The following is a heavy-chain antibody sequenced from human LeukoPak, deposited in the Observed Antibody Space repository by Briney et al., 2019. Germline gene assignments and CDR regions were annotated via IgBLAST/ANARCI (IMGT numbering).Heavy chain of an antibody. J-gene: IGHJ4*02. CDR3: ARDLVTIFGVAGFDY. CDR2: ISYDGSNK. Sequence: GGSLRLSCAASGFTFSSYSMNWVRQAPGKGLEWVAVISYDGSNKYYADSVKGRFTISRDNSKNTLYLQMDSLRAEDTAVYYCARDLVTIFGVAGFDYWGQGTLVTVSS. CDR1: GFTFSSYS. V-gene: IGHV3-30*03. D-gene: IGHD3-3*01.